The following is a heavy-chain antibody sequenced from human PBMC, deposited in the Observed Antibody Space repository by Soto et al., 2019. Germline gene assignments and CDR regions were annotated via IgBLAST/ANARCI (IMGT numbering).Heavy chain of an antibody. D-gene: IGHD3-22*01. Sequence: QVQLVETGGDVVQPGRSLRLSCAASGFTFSSYGMHWVRQAPGKGLEWVAVIWYDGSNKYYADSVKGRFTISRDNSKNTLYLQMNSLRAEDTAVYYCARAHLYYYDSSGYGMGVWGQGTTVTVSS. J-gene: IGHJ6*02. V-gene: IGHV3-33*01. CDR2: IWYDGSNK. CDR1: GFTFSSYG. CDR3: ARAHLYYYDSSGYGMGV.